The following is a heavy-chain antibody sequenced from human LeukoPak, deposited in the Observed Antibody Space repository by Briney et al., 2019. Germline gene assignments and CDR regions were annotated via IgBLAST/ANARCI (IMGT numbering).Heavy chain of an antibody. D-gene: IGHD6-13*01. CDR3: ARRWGSWFAIRKYNWFDP. CDR2: INHSGST. CDR1: GGSFSGYY. J-gene: IGHJ5*02. Sequence: SETLSLTCAFYGGSFSGYYWSWIRQPPGKGLEWIGEINHSGSTNYNTSLKSRVTISVDTSKNQFSLKLSSVTAADTAVYYCARRWGSWFAIRKYNWFDPWGQGTLVTVSS. V-gene: IGHV4-34*01.